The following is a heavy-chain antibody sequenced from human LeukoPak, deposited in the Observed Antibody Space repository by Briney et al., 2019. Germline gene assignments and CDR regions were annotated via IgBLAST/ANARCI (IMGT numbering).Heavy chain of an antibody. J-gene: IGHJ4*02. CDR2: IKSKTDGGTT. CDR3: TTEGLVATSFDY. CDR1: GFTFSNAW. Sequence: GGSLRLSCAASGFTFSNAWMSWVRQAPGKGLEWVGRIKSKTDGGTTDYAAPVKGRFTISKDDSKNTLYLQMNSLKTEDTAVYYCTTEGLVATSFDYWGQGTLVTVSS. V-gene: IGHV3-15*01. D-gene: IGHD5-12*01.